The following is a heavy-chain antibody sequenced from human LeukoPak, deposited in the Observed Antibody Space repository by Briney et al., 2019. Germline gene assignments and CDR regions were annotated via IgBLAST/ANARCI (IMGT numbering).Heavy chain of an antibody. J-gene: IGHJ4*02. CDR1: GYSISSGYY. CDR3: ARQRVGIVVVTEPFDY. Sequence: PSETLSLTCTVSGYSISSGYYWGWIRQPPGKGLEWIGSIYHSGSTYYNPSLKSRVTISVDTSKNQFSLKLSSVTAADTAVYYCARQRVGIVVVTEPFDYWGQGTLVTVSS. D-gene: IGHD2-21*02. V-gene: IGHV4-38-2*02. CDR2: IYHSGST.